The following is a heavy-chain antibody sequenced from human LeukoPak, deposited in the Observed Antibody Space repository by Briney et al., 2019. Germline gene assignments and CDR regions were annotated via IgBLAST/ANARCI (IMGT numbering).Heavy chain of an antibody. V-gene: IGHV3-53*01. CDR2: IYSGGST. J-gene: IGHJ4*02. D-gene: IGHD3-22*01. CDR3: AREYYYDSSGYYYFDY. CDR1: GFTVSSNY. Sequence: GGSLRLSCAASGFTVSSNYMSWVRQAPGKGLEWVSVIYSGGSTYYADSVKGRFTISRDNSKNTLYLQMNSLRAEDTAMYYCAREYYYDSSGYYYFDYWGQGTLVTVSS.